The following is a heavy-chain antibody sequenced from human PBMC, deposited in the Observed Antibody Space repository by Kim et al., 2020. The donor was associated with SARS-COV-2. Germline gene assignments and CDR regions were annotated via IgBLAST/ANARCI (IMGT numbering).Heavy chain of an antibody. D-gene: IGHD3-9*01. CDR3: TTLYSYFDWLFY. V-gene: IGHV3-15*01. CDR1: GFTFSNAW. J-gene: IGHJ4*02. CDR2: IKSKTDGGTT. Sequence: GGSLRHSCAASGFTFSNAWMSWVRQAPGKGLEWVGRIKSKTDGGTTDYAAPVKGRFTISRDDSKNTLYLQMNSLKTEDTAVYYCTTLYSYFDWLFYWGQGTLVTVSS.